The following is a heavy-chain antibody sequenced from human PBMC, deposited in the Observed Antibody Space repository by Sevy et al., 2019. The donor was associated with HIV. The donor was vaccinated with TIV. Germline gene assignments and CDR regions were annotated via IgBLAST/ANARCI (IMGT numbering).Heavy chain of an antibody. CDR3: ARGEIPSPYYYGMDF. CDR1: GGSISSYY. D-gene: IGHD2-2*02. Sequence: SETLSLTCTVSGGSISSYYWSWIRQPPGKGLEWIGYIYYSGSPNYHTSLKSRVTISVETSKIQFSLMLSSVTAADTAVYYCARGEIPSPYYYGMDFWGQGTTVTVSS. J-gene: IGHJ6*02. CDR2: IYYSGSP. V-gene: IGHV4-59*01.